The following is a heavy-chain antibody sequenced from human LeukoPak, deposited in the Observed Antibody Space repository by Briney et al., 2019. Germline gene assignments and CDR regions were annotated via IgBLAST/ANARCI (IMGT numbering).Heavy chain of an antibody. V-gene: IGHV4-38-2*02. CDR2: IYHSGST. D-gene: IGHD3-16*01. J-gene: IGHJ4*02. CDR1: GFSISSGYF. CDR3: ARARWGLFDY. Sequence: SETLSLTCSVSGFSISSGYFWGWIRQPPGKGLEWIGRIYHSGSTYYDPSLKSRVTISVDMSRNQFSLKLSSVTAADTAVYYCARARWGLFDYWGQGTLVTVSS.